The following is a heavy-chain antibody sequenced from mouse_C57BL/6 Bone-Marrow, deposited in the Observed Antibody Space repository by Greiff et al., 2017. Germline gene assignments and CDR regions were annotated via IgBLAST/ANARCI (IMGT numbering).Heavy chain of an antibody. Sequence: QVHVKQPGAELVMPGASVKLSCKPSAYTFTSSWMHWVKRRPGQGLEWIGEIDPSDSYTNYNQKFKGKSTLTVDKSSSTAYMQLSSLTSEDSAVYYCARGDGYLHYYAMDYWGQGTSVTVSS. D-gene: IGHD2-3*01. V-gene: IGHV1-69*01. J-gene: IGHJ4*01. CDR1: AYTFTSSW. CDR3: ARGDGYLHYYAMDY. CDR2: IDPSDSYT.